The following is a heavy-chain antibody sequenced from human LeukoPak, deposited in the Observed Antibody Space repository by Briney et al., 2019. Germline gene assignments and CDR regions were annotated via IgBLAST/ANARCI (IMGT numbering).Heavy chain of an antibody. D-gene: IGHD4-11*01. V-gene: IGHV3-53*01. CDR2: IYSGGST. CDR3: ARGGYSTLRTV. CDR1: GFTVSSNY. J-gene: IGHJ4*02. Sequence: GGSLRLSCAPSGFTVSSNYISWDRQVPGEGLEWVSFIYSGGSTYYADAVRGGFTISRDNSKNTLYLQMNRLRAEDKAVYYCARGGYSTLRTVWGQGPLVTVSS.